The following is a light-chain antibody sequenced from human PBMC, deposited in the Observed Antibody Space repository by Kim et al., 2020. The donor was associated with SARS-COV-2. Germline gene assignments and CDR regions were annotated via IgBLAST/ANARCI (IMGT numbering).Light chain of an antibody. V-gene: IGKV3-20*01. CDR3: QQCTSSPYT. CDR2: GAS. Sequence: PGERATLSCRASQSLSGNSLAWYQQKPGQAPRLLIYGASRRATGIPDRFSGSGSGTDFTLTISRLEPEDFAVYFCQQCTSSPYTFGQGTKLEI. CDR1: QSLSGNS. J-gene: IGKJ2*01.